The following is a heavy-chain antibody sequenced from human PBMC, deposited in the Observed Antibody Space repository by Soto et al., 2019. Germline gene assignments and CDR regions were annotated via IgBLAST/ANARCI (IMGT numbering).Heavy chain of an antibody. V-gene: IGHV1-18*01. CDR2: ISAYNGNT. J-gene: IGHJ6*02. CDR1: GYTFISYS. CDR3: ATGAFCGGAPGCPDMAV. D-gene: IGHD2-21*01. Sequence: LSCKDSGYTFISYSITWVRQATGQGLEWMGRISAYNGNTNYAQKLQVRVTLGTDASTTTAYMELRSLRSDDTAVYYSATGAFCGGAPGCPDMAVLVQGTRVPV.